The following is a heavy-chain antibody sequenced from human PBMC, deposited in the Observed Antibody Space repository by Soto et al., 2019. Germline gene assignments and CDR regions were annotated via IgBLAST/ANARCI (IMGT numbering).Heavy chain of an antibody. CDR2: INPNSGGT. CDR1: GYTFTGYY. J-gene: IGHJ5*02. CDR3: AAVPEYPPGIAVAGTFDP. D-gene: IGHD6-19*01. Sequence: ASVKVSCQASGYTFTGYYMHWVRQAPGQGLEWMGWINPNSGGTNYAQKFQERVTITRDMSTSTAYMELSSLRSEDTAVYYWAAVPEYPPGIAVAGTFDPWGQGTLVTVSS. V-gene: IGHV1-2*02.